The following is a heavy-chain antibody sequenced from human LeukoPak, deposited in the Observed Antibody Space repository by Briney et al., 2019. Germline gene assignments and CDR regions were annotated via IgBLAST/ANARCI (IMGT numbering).Heavy chain of an antibody. V-gene: IGHV3-66*01. D-gene: IGHD6-19*01. CDR2: ISSGGST. Sequence: PGGSLRLSCAASRFTISSSYMSWVRQAPGKGLDWVSVISSGGSTYYSDSVKGRFTISRDNSKNTLYLQMNTLRAEDTAVYYCARGLYSSGWYFDYWGQGTLVTVSS. CDR1: RFTISSSY. CDR3: ARGLYSSGWYFDY. J-gene: IGHJ4*02.